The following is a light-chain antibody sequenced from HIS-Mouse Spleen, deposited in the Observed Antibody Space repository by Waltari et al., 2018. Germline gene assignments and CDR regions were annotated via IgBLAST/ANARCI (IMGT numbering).Light chain of an antibody. J-gene: IGLJ2*01. Sequence: QSALTQPASVSGSPGQSTTISCTGPSSDVGGYNYVPWYQQHPGKAPKPMIYDVSNRPSGVSNRFSGSKSGNTASLTISGLQAEDEADYYCSSYTSSSTHVVFGGGTKLTVL. CDR2: DVS. V-gene: IGLV2-14*03. CDR3: SSYTSSSTHVV. CDR1: SSDVGGYNY.